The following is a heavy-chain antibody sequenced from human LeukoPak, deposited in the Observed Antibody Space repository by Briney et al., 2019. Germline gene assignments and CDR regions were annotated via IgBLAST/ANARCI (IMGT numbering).Heavy chain of an antibody. CDR2: VNSDGSTT. Sequence: GGSLRLSCAASGFPFSNYWMHWVRQAPGKGLVWVSRVNSDGSTTNYADSVKGRFTISRDNANNSLFLQMNSLRAEDTAVYYCARGAYYFDYWGQGTLVTVSS. J-gene: IGHJ4*02. CDR1: GFPFSNYW. CDR3: ARGAYYFDY. V-gene: IGHV3-74*01.